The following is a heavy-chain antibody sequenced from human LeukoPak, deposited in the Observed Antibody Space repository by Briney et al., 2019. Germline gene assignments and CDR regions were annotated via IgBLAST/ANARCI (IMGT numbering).Heavy chain of an antibody. V-gene: IGHV4-59*01. CDR2: ISYSGST. CDR1: GGSISGYY. D-gene: IGHD5-24*01. Sequence: SETLSLTCTVSGGSISGYYWSWIRQPPGKRLEWIGYISYSGSTNYNPSLKSRVTISVDTSKNQFSLKLSSVTAADTAVYYCAGGGDGYFDYWGQGTLVTVSS. CDR3: AGGGDGYFDY. J-gene: IGHJ4*02.